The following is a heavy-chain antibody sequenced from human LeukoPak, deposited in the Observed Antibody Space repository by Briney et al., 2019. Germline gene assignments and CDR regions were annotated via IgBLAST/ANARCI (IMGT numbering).Heavy chain of an antibody. CDR1: GFTFSADS. Sequence: GGSLRLSCAASGFTFSADSMNWVRQAPGKGLEWVSYISGSTTTIYYADSVKGRFTISRDNAENTLYLQMNSLRDEDSAVYFCVRVRSSNWFRGFDSWGQGTLVTVSS. V-gene: IGHV3-48*02. D-gene: IGHD6-13*01. CDR2: ISGSTTTI. CDR3: VRVRSSNWFRGFDS. J-gene: IGHJ4*02.